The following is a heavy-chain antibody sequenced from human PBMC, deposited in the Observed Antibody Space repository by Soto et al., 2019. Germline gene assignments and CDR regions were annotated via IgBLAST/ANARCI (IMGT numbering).Heavy chain of an antibody. CDR1: GYTFTSYG. J-gene: IGHJ3*02. CDR2: ISAYNGNT. CDR3: ARGAVDTAMVLAFDI. D-gene: IGHD5-18*01. V-gene: IGHV1-18*01. Sequence: GASVKVSCKAPGYTFTSYGISWVRQAPGQGLEWMGWISAYNGNTNYAQKLQGRVTMTTDTSTSTAYMELRSLRSDDTAVYYCARGAVDTAMVLAFDIWGQGTMVTVSS.